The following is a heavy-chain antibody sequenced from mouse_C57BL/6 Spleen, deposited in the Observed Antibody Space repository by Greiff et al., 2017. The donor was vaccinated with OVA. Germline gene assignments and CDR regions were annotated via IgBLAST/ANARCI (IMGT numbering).Heavy chain of an antibody. CDR1: GYTFTSYW. V-gene: IGHV1-64*01. CDR3: AREGTGDYFDY. CDR2: IHPNSGST. Sequence: QVQLKQPGAELVKPGASVKLSCKASGYTFTSYWMHWVKQRPGQGLEWIGMIHPNSGSTNYNEKFKSKATLTVDKSSSTAYMQLSSLTSEDSAVYYCAREGTGDYFDYWGQGTTLTVSS. D-gene: IGHD4-1*01. J-gene: IGHJ2*01.